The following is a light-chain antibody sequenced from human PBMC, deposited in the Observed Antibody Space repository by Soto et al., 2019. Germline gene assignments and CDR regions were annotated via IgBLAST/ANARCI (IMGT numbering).Light chain of an antibody. Sequence: QSVLTQPASVSGSPGQSITISCTGTSSDVGGYNYVSWYQQHPGKAPKLMIYEVSNRPSGVSIRFSGSKSGNTASLTISGLQAEDEADYYCSSYTSSTSLDVFGTGNKV. CDR1: SSDVGGYNY. J-gene: IGLJ1*01. V-gene: IGLV2-14*01. CDR2: EVS. CDR3: SSYTSSTSLDV.